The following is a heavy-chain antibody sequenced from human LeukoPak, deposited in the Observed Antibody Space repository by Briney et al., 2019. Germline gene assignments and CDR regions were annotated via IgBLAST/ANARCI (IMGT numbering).Heavy chain of an antibody. CDR2: IRYDGSNK. D-gene: IGHD6-19*01. CDR3: TRDQGARGSGWCPY. J-gene: IGHJ4*02. CDR1: GFTFSSYG. Sequence: GGSLRLSCAASGFTFSSYGMHWVRQAPGKGLEWVAFIRYDGSNKYYADSVKGRFTISRDNSKNTLDLQMNSLRDEDTAVYYCTRDQGARGSGWCPYWGQGTLVTVSS. V-gene: IGHV3-30*02.